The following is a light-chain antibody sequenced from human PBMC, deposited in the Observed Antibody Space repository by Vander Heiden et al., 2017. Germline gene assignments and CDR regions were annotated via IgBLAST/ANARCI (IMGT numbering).Light chain of an antibody. Sequence: AIRMTQSPFSLSAATGDSVTITCRGSQSSSSYYAWYQQKPGKATKLLIYAASSLQGGVPSRFSGSGAGTDFTLTISCLHSEDVATYYYQQYYSYPFTFGPGTKVDIK. CDR1: QSSSSY. V-gene: IGKV1-8*01. CDR2: AAS. CDR3: QQYYSYPFT. J-gene: IGKJ3*01.